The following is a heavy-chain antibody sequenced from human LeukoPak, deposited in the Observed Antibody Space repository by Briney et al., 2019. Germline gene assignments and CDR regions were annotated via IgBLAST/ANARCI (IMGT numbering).Heavy chain of an antibody. Sequence: SVKVSCKASGGTFSSYAISWVRQAPGQGLEWMGGIIPIFGTANYAQKFQGRVTITADESTSTAYMELSSLRSEDTAVYYCARDHSSGGSCFYSRDFGYWGQGTLVTVSS. CDR3: ARDHSSGGSCFYSRDFGY. J-gene: IGHJ4*02. V-gene: IGHV1-69*13. D-gene: IGHD2-15*01. CDR1: GGTFSSYA. CDR2: IIPIFGTA.